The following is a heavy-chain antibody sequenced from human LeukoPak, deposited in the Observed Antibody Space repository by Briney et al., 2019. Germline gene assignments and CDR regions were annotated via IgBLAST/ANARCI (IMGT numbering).Heavy chain of an antibody. CDR2: IYYSGST. J-gene: IGHJ4*02. V-gene: IGHV4-59*01. D-gene: IGHD6-13*01. CDR3: ARVKASSSWYSVDY. Sequence: SETLSLTCTVSGGSISSYYWSWIRQPPGKGLEWIGYIYYSGSTNYNPSPKSRVTTSVDTSKNQFSLKLSSVTAADTAVYYCARVKASSSWYSVDYWGQGTLVTVSS. CDR1: GGSISSYY.